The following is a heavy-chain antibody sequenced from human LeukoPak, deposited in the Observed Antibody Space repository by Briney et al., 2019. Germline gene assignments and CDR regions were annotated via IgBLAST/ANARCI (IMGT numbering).Heavy chain of an antibody. D-gene: IGHD3-10*01. CDR3: ARDEMVRGVIGMDV. J-gene: IGHJ6*04. CDR1: GFTFSSYA. Sequence: GGSLRLSCAASGFTFSSYATHWVRQAPGKGLEWVAVISYDGSNKYYADSVKGRFTISRDNSKNTLYLQLNSLRAEDTAVYYCARDEMVRGVIGMDVWGKGTTVTVSS. CDR2: ISYDGSNK. V-gene: IGHV3-30*01.